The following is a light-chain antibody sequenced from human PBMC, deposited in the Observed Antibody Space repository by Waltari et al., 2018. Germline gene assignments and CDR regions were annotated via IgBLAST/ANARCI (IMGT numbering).Light chain of an antibody. Sequence: ETVMTQSPATLSVSPGEGAPLSCRASESVSTKLAWYQRKSGQAPRLLIYGASTRATGIPARFSGTGSGTEFTLTVSSLQSEDFATYYCQQGSTIPITFGQGTRLEI. V-gene: IGKV3-15*01. J-gene: IGKJ5*01. CDR1: ESVSTK. CDR3: QQGSTIPIT. CDR2: GAS.